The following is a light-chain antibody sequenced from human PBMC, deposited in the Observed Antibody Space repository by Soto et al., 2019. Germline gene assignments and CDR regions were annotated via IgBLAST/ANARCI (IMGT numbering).Light chain of an antibody. CDR3: LQYNSYWT. V-gene: IGKV1-5*03. CDR2: KAS. J-gene: IGKJ1*01. Sequence: DIQMTQSPSTLSASVGDRVTITCRASQSISSWLAWYQQKPGKAPKLLIYKASSLESGVPSRFSGSGSGTEFTLTISSLQPDDFAPYYCLQYNSYWTFGQGTKVEIK. CDR1: QSISSW.